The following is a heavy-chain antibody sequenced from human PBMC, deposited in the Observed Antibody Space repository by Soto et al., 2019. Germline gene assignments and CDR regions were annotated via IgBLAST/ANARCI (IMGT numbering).Heavy chain of an antibody. Sequence: ASVKVSCKASGYTFTSYAMHWVRQAPGQRLEWMGWINAGNGNTEYSQHFQGRVTFTRDTSANTVYMDLSSLRSEDTAVYYCATDKDSYYGSGTFDNWGQGTLVTVSS. D-gene: IGHD3-10*01. CDR1: GYTFTSYA. V-gene: IGHV1-3*01. CDR3: ATDKDSYYGSGTFDN. J-gene: IGHJ4*02. CDR2: INAGNGNT.